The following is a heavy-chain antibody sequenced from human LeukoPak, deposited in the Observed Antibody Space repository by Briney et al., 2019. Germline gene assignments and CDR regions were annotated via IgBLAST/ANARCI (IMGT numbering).Heavy chain of an antibody. CDR1: GYTLTELS. J-gene: IGHJ4*02. V-gene: IGHV1-24*01. CDR2: FDPEDGET. CDR3: ATTPLGYYDSSGYYFDY. D-gene: IGHD3-22*01. Sequence: ASVKVSCKVSGYTLTELSMHWVRQAPGKGLEWMGGFDPEDGETIYAQKFQGRVTMTEDTSTDAAYMELSSLRSEDTAVNYCATTPLGYYDSSGYYFDYWGQGTLVTVSS.